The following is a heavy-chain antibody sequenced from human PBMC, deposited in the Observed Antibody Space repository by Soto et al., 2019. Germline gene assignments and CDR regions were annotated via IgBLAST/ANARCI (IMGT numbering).Heavy chain of an antibody. CDR3: ARWSYLDY. CDR2: ISGSDGKT. CDR1: GFSFGSYA. J-gene: IGHJ4*02. Sequence: GSLRLSCAATGFSFGSYALSWVRQAPGKGLEWVSTISGSDGKTFYADSVKGRFSISRDTSQSTLYLQMNSLRADDTAMYYCARWSYLDYWGQGTRVTVSS. D-gene: IGHD3-3*01. V-gene: IGHV3-23*01.